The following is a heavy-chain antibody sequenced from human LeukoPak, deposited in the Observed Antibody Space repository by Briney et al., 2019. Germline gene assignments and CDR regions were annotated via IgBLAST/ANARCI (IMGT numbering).Heavy chain of an antibody. D-gene: IGHD6-13*01. Sequence: GGSLRLSCIVSGITISSYAMHWVRQAPGKGLEWVAVISHDGRNKYYADSVKGRFTISRETSKNTLYSHMNSLIIEDTAVYFCASRQQSGAFDIWGQGTMVTVSS. CDR1: GITISSYA. CDR3: ASRQQSGAFDI. J-gene: IGHJ3*02. CDR2: ISHDGRNK. V-gene: IGHV3-30*04.